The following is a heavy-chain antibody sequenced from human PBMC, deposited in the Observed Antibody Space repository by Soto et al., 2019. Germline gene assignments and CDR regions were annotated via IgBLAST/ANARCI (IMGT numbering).Heavy chain of an antibody. CDR1: GFTFDDYA. CDR2: IRWNSGNI. V-gene: IGHV3-9*01. Sequence: EVQLEESGGALVQPGRALRLSCAASGFTFDDYAMHWVRQVLGKGREWVSSIRWNSGNIGYADSVKGRFTTTRDNAKNYLYLQMNSLRPEDTALYYCVRSKGGCSYGTPFDYWGQGTLVTVSS. CDR3: VRSKGGCSYGTPFDY. D-gene: IGHD2-8*01. J-gene: IGHJ4*02.